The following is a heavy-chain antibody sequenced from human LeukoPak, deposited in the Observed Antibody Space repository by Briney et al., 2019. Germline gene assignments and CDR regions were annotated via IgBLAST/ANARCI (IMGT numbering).Heavy chain of an antibody. Sequence: ASVKVSCKASGYSFIGYYMHWVRQAPGQGLEWMGWINLTSGGTKYAQKFQGRVTMTRDTSISTVYMELSRLRSDDTAVYYCARDSAAAGGLSFDYWGQGTLATVSS. CDR2: INLTSGGT. CDR3: ARDSAAAGGLSFDY. J-gene: IGHJ4*02. CDR1: GYSFIGYY. V-gene: IGHV1-2*02. D-gene: IGHD6-13*01.